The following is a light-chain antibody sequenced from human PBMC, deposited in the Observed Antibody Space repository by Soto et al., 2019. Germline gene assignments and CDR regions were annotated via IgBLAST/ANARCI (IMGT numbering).Light chain of an antibody. CDR1: SNDVGSYDL. CDR3: CSYAGSNSYL. V-gene: IGLV2-23*01. J-gene: IGLJ1*01. Sequence: QSVLTQPASVSGSPGQSITISCTGTSNDVGSYDLVSWHQQHPGKAPKLIIYEGTKRPSGLSNRFSGSKSGNTASLTISGLQAEDEADYYCCSYAGSNSYLFGTGTKVTVL. CDR2: EGT.